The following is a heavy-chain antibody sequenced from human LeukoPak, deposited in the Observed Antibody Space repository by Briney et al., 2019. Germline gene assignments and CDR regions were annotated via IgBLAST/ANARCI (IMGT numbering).Heavy chain of an antibody. Sequence: PEGSLRLSCAASGFTFSSFAMSWVRQAPGKGLEWVSTFGTGGDDTYYADSVKGRFIISRVNSKNTLYLQINNLRAEDTAIYYCAKNFPGRPFDYWGQGALVTVSS. CDR1: GFTFSSFA. CDR3: AKNFPGRPFDY. CDR2: FGTGGDDT. V-gene: IGHV3-23*01. D-gene: IGHD6-6*01. J-gene: IGHJ4*02.